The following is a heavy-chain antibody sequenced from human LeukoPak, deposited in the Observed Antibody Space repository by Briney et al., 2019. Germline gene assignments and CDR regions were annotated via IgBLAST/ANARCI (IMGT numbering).Heavy chain of an antibody. V-gene: IGHV5-51*01. CDR3: AYYGSDSYSNEYTWFDP. CDR1: GSIFTSYW. Sequence: GASLEISCEGSGSIFTSYWNGGGRQLPGKGQERMGIIYPGDSETKDSPSLEGQVTISAAKSISTSYLQWSSLKVSDTAMYYFAYYGSDSYSNEYTWFDPWSQGTLVTVSS. CDR2: IYPGDSET. D-gene: IGHD3-10*01. J-gene: IGHJ5*02.